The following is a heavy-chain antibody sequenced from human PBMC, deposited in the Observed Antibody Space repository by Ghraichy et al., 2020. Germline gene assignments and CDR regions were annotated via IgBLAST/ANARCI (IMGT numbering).Heavy chain of an antibody. D-gene: IGHD3-22*01. Sequence: SETLSLTCTVSGGSISSGGYYWSWIRQHPGKGLEWIGYIYYSGSTYYNPSLKSRVTISVDTTKNQFSLKLSSVTAADTAVYYCARDNDSSGYYYPGYFQHWGQGTLVTVSS. V-gene: IGHV4-31*03. CDR2: IYYSGST. CDR1: GGSISSGGYY. J-gene: IGHJ1*01. CDR3: ARDNDSSGYYYPGYFQH.